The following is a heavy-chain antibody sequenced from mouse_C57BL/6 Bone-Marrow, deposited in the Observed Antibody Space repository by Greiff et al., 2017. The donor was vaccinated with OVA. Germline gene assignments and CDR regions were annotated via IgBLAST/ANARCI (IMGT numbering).Heavy chain of an antibody. D-gene: IGHD2-5*01. V-gene: IGHV1-66*01. CDR1: GYSFTSYY. Sequence: QVQLQQSGPELVKPGASVKISCKASGYSFTSYYIHWVKQRPGQGLEWIGWIYPGSGNTKYNEKFKGKATLTADTSSSTAYMQLSSLTSEDSAVYYCARSPLYSNSYYFDYWGQGTTLTVSS. CDR3: ARSPLYSNSYYFDY. CDR2: IYPGSGNT. J-gene: IGHJ2*01.